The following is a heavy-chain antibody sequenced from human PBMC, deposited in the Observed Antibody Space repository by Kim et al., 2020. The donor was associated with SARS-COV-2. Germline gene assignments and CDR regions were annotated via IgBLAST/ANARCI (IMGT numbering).Heavy chain of an antibody. CDR3: ARGVATFDY. D-gene: IGHD5-12*01. J-gene: IGHJ4*02. Sequence: RTDYHPPPQGRVTRTVDTAKNQFSLKLSSVTAADTAVYYCARGVATFDYWGQGTLVTVSS. V-gene: IGHV4-59*09. CDR2: RT.